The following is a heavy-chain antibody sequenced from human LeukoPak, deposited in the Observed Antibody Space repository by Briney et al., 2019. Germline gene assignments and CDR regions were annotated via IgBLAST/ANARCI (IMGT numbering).Heavy chain of an antibody. Sequence: GGSLRLSCAASGFTFSSYRMMRVRQAPGKGLEWVSSISSSSSYIHYADSVRGRFTISRDNAKNSLYLQMNSLRAEDTTIYYCARQYSRSWYINGSLDYWGQGALVAVSS. V-gene: IGHV3-21*06. CDR3: ARQYSRSWYINGSLDY. J-gene: IGHJ4*02. D-gene: IGHD6-13*01. CDR2: ISSSSSYI. CDR1: GFTFSSYR.